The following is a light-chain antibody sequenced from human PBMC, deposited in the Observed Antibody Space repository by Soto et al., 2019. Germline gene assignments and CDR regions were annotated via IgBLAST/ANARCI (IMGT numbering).Light chain of an antibody. CDR2: TAS. CDR1: QSIRSY. Sequence: DIQMTQSPSSLSASVGDRVTITCRASQSIRSYLNWYQQKLGKAPKLLIYTASNLQTGVPSRFSGSGSGTDLTLTISSLQPEDFATYYCQQSYSSPQTFGQGTKVEIK. J-gene: IGKJ1*01. CDR3: QQSYSSPQT. V-gene: IGKV1-39*01.